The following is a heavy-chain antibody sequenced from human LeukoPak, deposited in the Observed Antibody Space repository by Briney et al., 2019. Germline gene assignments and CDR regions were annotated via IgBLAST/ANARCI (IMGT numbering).Heavy chain of an antibody. CDR3: ARDLGIAVAGGLGFDY. CDR2: INPSGGST. D-gene: IGHD6-19*01. CDR1: GHTFTSYY. Sequence: ASVKVSCKASGHTFTSYYMHWVRQAPGQGLEWMGIINPSGGSTSYAQKFQGRVTMTRDTSTSTVYMELSSLRSEDTAVYYCARDLGIAVAGGLGFDYWGQGTLVTVSS. J-gene: IGHJ4*02. V-gene: IGHV1-46*01.